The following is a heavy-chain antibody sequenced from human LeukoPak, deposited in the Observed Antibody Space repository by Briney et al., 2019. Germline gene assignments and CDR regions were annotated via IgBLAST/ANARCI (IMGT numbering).Heavy chain of an antibody. J-gene: IGHJ2*01. V-gene: IGHV4-34*01. D-gene: IGHD4-17*01. CDR1: GGSFSGYY. Sequence: PSETLSLTCAVYGGSFSGYYWSWIRQPPGKGLEWIREINHSGSTNCNPSLKSRVSISIDTSKNQFSLKLSSVTAADTAVYYCASETTVTPYWYFDLWGRGTLVTVSS. CDR2: INHSGST. CDR3: ASETTVTPYWYFDL.